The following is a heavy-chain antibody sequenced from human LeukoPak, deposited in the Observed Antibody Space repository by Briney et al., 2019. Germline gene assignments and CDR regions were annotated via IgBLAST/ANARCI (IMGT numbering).Heavy chain of an antibody. CDR1: GGSISTDY. J-gene: IGHJ4*02. CDR2: IYTSGST. CDR3: ASDFGY. D-gene: IGHD3-10*01. Sequence: SETLSLTCTVSGGSISTDYWTWIRQPAGKGLEWIGLIYTSGSTNYNPSLKSRVTMSVDTSKNQFSLKLTSVTAADTAVYYCASDFGYWGQGTLVTVSS. V-gene: IGHV4-4*07.